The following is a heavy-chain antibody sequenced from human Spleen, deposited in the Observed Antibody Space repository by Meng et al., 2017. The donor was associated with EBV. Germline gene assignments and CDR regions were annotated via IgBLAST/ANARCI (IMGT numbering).Heavy chain of an antibody. V-gene: IGHV1-3*01. CDR2: INADNGDT. CDR1: GYTFTTYA. Sequence: QVQLVQAGAEVMQPGASVKVSCKASGYTFTTYAMHWVRQAPGQRLEWMGWINADNGDTKYSQRFQGRVTITRDTSASTAYMELSSLRSEDTAVYYCARDFSGTYPSLVDFWGRGTLVTVSS. CDR3: ARDFSGTYPSLVDF. J-gene: IGHJ4*02. D-gene: IGHD1-26*01.